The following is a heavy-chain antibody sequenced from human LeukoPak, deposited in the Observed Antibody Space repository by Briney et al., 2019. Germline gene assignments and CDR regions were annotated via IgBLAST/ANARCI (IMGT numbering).Heavy chain of an antibody. CDR3: AKQLGYCSDGSCYFPY. V-gene: IGHV3-30*18. Sequence: GGSLRLSCAASGFTFSSYGMHWVRQAPGKGLEWVAVISYDGSNKYYADSVKGRFTISRDNSKSTLCLQMNSLRAEDTAVYYCAKQLGYCSDGSCYFPYWGQGTLVTVSS. CDR2: ISYDGSNK. D-gene: IGHD2-15*01. CDR1: GFTFSSYG. J-gene: IGHJ4*02.